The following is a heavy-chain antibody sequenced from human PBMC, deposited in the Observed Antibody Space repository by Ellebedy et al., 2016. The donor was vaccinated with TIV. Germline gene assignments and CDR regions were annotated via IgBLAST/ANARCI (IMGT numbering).Heavy chain of an antibody. CDR1: GFSFSDHS. Sequence: GESLKISCAASGFSFSDHSISWVRQAPGRGLEWVSSISRLSTFTDYGDSVKGRFTISRDNAKNSLYLQMNSLRVEDTAVYYCAREIIAFDYWGQGTLVTVSS. V-gene: IGHV3-21*01. J-gene: IGHJ4*02. CDR3: AREIIAFDY. CDR2: ISRLSTFT.